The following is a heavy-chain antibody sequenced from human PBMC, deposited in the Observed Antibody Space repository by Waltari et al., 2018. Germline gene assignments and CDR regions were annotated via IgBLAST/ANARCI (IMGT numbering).Heavy chain of an antibody. CDR3: ARNTLSLDYSHYYYYGMDV. J-gene: IGHJ6*02. Sequence: VQLLESGGGLVQPGGSLRLSCAASGFTFSSYAMSWVRQAPGKGLEWIGSIYYIGATYSTPSLKSRVTISVDTSKNQFSLKLSSVTAADTAVYYCARNTLSLDYSHYYYYGMDVWGQGTTVTVSS. CDR2: IYYIGAT. V-gene: IGHV4-38-2*01. D-gene: IGHD4-4*01. CDR1: GFTFSSYA.